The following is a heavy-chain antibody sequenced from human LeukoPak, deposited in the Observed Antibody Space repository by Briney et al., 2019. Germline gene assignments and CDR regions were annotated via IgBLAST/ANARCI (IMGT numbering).Heavy chain of an antibody. CDR3: ARVKSTIFGVVWLDY. CDR1: GGSISRGDYY. J-gene: IGHJ4*02. Sequence: PSQTLSLTCTVSGGSISRGDYYWGWVRQPPGRGREWVGYIYYSGSTYYNPSLRRRVTISVDTSKNQFSLKLSSVTAADTAVYYCARVKSTIFGVVWLDYWGQGTLVTVSS. CDR2: IYYSGST. V-gene: IGHV4-30-4*08. D-gene: IGHD3-3*01.